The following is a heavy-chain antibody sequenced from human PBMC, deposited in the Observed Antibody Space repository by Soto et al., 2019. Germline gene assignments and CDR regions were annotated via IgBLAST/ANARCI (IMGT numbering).Heavy chain of an antibody. CDR1: GFTFSSYA. CDR3: ARGVSPWRIAVAVSLWFDP. J-gene: IGHJ5*02. V-gene: IGHV3-30-3*01. Sequence: GGSLRLSCAASGFTFSSYAMHWVRQAPGKGLEWVAVISYDGSNKYYADSVKGRFTISRDNSKNTLYLQMNSLRAEDTAVYYCARGVSPWRIAVAVSLWFDPWGQGTLVTVSS. CDR2: ISYDGSNK. D-gene: IGHD6-19*01.